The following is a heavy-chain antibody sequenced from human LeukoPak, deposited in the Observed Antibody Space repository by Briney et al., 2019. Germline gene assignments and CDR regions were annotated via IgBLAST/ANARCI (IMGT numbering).Heavy chain of an antibody. CDR2: INPNSGGT. Sequence: ASVKVSCKASGYTFTGYYMHWVRQAPGQGLEWMGWINPNSGGTNYAQKFQGRVTMTRDTSISTAYMELSRLRSDDTAVYYCARGARFDPPADAHNLYYFDSWGQGTLVTVSS. V-gene: IGHV1-2*02. CDR1: GYTFTGYY. CDR3: ARGARFDPPADAHNLYYFDS. J-gene: IGHJ4*02. D-gene: IGHD5-24*01.